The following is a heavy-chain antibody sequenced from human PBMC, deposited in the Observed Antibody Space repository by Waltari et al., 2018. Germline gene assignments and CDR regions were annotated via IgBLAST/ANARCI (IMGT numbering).Heavy chain of an antibody. CDR1: GGSISSSSYY. Sequence: QLQLQESGPGLVKPSETLSLTCTVSGGSISSSSYYWGWIRQPPGKGLEWIGSIYYSGSTYYNPSLKSRVTISVDTSKNQFSLKLSSVTAADTAVYYCARATDDYYYYYYGMDVWGQGTTVTVSS. CDR3: ARATDDYYYYYYGMDV. V-gene: IGHV4-39*07. D-gene: IGHD3-16*01. J-gene: IGHJ6*02. CDR2: IYYSGST.